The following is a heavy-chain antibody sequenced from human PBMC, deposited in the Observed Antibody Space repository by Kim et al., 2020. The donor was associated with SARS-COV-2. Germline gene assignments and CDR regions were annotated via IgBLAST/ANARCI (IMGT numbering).Heavy chain of an antibody. D-gene: IGHD3-9*01. CDR3: ARARRYRANPDAFDI. CDR2: IYYSGST. V-gene: IGHV4-59*01. Sequence: SETLSLTCTVSGGSISSYYWSWIRQPPGKGLEWIGYIYYSGSTNYNPSLKSRVTISVDTSKNQFSLKLSSVTAAATAVYYCARARRYRANPDAFDIWGQGTMVTVSS. CDR1: GGSISSYY. J-gene: IGHJ3*02.